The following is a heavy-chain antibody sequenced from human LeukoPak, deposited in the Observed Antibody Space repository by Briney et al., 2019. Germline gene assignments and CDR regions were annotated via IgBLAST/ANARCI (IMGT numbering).Heavy chain of an antibody. Sequence: TLSXTCTISGGSXSDYYWSWVRQSPGKGLEWIGYIYHTGSTSYSPSLKSRVTISADTSHNQFSLKLSSVTAADTAVYYCASRKLGNDYWGQGTLVTVSS. D-gene: IGHD7-27*01. CDR2: IYHTGST. J-gene: IGHJ4*02. CDR3: ASRKLGNDY. CDR1: GGSXSDYY. V-gene: IGHV4-59*01.